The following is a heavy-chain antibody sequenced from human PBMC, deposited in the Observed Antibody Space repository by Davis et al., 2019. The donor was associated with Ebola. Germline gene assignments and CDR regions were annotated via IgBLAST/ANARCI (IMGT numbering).Heavy chain of an antibody. J-gene: IGHJ4*02. CDR2: IKQDGSEK. D-gene: IGHD5-24*01. CDR3: ARARWLQSIYFHY. V-gene: IGHV3-7*03. CDR1: GFTFSSYW. Sequence: GGSLRLSCAASGFTFSSYWMSWVRQAPGKGLEWVANIKQDGSEKYYVDSVKGRFTISRDNAKNSLYLQMNSLRAEDTAVYYCARARWLQSIYFHYWGQGTLVTVSS.